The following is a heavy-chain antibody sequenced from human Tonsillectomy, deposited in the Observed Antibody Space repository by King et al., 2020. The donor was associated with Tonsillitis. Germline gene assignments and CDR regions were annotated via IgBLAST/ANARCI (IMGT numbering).Heavy chain of an antibody. CDR1: GYTFTTYY. J-gene: IGHJ5*02. CDR2: FNPSGGSA. Sequence: VQLVQSGAEVKKPGASVKVSCKASGYTFTTYYMHWVRQAPGQGLEWMGIFNPSGGSANYAQKFQGRVTMTRDTSTSTVYMELGSLRSEDTAVYYCARDPLVGATFGFDPWGQGTLVTVSS. CDR3: ARDPLVGATFGFDP. D-gene: IGHD1-26*01. V-gene: IGHV1-46*01.